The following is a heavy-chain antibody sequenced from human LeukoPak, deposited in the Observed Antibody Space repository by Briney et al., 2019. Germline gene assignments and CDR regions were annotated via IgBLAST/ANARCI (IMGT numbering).Heavy chain of an antibody. V-gene: IGHV4-34*01. Sequence: PSETLSLTCAVYGGSFSGYYWSWIRQPPGKGLEWIGEINHSGSTNYNPSLKSRVTISVDTSKNQFSLKLSSVTAADTAVCYCARGSIFYFVQVAGSYAFDPWGQGTLVTVSS. CDR2: INHSGST. CDR1: GGSFSGYY. J-gene: IGHJ5*02. CDR3: ARGSIFYFVQVAGSYAFDP. D-gene: IGHD3-16*01.